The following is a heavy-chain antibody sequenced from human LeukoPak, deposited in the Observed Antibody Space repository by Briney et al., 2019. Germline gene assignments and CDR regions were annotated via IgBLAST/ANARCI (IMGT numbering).Heavy chain of an antibody. CDR3: AKSRYDFWSGYYDY. J-gene: IGHJ4*02. V-gene: IGHV3-23*01. Sequence: GGSLRLSCAASGFTFSSYAMSWVRQAPGKGLEWGSAISGSGGSTYYADSVKGRFTISRDNSKNTLYLQMNSLRAEDTAVYYCAKSRYDFWSGYYDYWGQGTLVTVSS. CDR1: GFTFSSYA. CDR2: ISGSGGST. D-gene: IGHD3-3*01.